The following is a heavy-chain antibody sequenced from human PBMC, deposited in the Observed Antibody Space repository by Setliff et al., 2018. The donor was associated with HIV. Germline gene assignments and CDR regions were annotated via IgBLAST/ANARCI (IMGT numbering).Heavy chain of an antibody. CDR1: VYAFLDYY. Sequence: GASVKVSCKASVYAFLDYYINWVQQAPGKGMEWMGRVDPKDGETMYEQKFQGRVTITADRSTNTAYMELASLIIDDTAVYYCARDVAYTGYNYDSWGQGTLVTVSS. CDR3: ARDVAYTGYNYDS. J-gene: IGHJ5*01. CDR2: VDPKDGET. D-gene: IGHD5-18*01. V-gene: IGHV1-69-2*01.